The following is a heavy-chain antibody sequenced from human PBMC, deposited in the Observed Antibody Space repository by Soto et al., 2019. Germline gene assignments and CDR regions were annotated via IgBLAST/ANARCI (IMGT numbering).Heavy chain of an antibody. J-gene: IGHJ3*02. D-gene: IGHD1-26*01. CDR1: GGSIISGGYY. Sequence: SSETLSLTCTVSGGSIISGGYYWSWIRQHPGKGLEWIGYIYYSGSTYYNPSLKSRVTISVDTSKNQFSLKLSSVTAADTAVYYCARDRVGATQAFDIWGQGTMVTVSS. CDR2: IYYSGST. CDR3: ARDRVGATQAFDI. V-gene: IGHV4-31*03.